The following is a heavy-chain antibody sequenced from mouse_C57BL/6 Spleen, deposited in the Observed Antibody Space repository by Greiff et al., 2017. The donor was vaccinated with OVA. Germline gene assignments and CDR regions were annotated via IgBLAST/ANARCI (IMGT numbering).Heavy chain of an antibody. V-gene: IGHV14-4*01. Sequence: DVKLQESGAELVRPGASVKLSCTASGFNIKDDYMHWVKQRPEQGLEWIGWIDPENGDTEYASKFQGKATITADTSSNTAYLQLSSLTSEDTAVYYCTSGSSPYYAMDYWGQGTSVTVSS. CDR1: GFNIKDDY. J-gene: IGHJ4*01. CDR2: IDPENGDT. CDR3: TSGSSPYYAMDY. D-gene: IGHD1-1*01.